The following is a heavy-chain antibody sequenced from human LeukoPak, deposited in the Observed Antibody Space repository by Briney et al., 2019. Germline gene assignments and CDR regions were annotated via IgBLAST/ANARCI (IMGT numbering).Heavy chain of an antibody. CDR2: IIPIFGTA. CDR1: GGTFSSYA. CDR3: ARDKGEYYYDSSGYRDAFDI. Sequence: SVKVSCKASGGTFSSYAISWVRQAPGQGLEWMGGIIPIFGTANYAQKFRGRVTITADESTSTAYMELSSLRSEDTAVYYCARDKGEYYYDSSGYRDAFDIWGQGTMVTVSS. V-gene: IGHV1-69*13. D-gene: IGHD3-22*01. J-gene: IGHJ3*02.